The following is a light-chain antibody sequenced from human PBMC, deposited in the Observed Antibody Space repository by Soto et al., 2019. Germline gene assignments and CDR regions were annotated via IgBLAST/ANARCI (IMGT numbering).Light chain of an antibody. CDR2: EVA. CDR1: SRDIGFYNY. J-gene: IGLJ1*01. CDR3: SSYTNTGTLYV. Sequence: QSALTQPASVSGSPGQSITISCTGTSRDIGFYNYVSWYQQHPGKAPKLIIYEVAKRPSGVSSRFSGSKSGNTASLTISGLQAEDEADYHCSSYTNTGTLYVFGTATKLTVL. V-gene: IGLV2-14*01.